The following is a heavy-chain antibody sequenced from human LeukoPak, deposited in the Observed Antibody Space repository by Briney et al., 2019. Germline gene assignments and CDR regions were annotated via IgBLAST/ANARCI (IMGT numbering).Heavy chain of an antibody. J-gene: IGHJ4*02. Sequence: GGSLRLSCAASGFTFSSYAMSWVRQAPGKGLEWVSAISGSGGSTYYADSVKGRFTISRDNSKNTLYLQMNSLRAEDTAVYYCAKDGPRWELQPGSPGGSFDYWGQGTLVTVSS. CDR3: AKDGPRWELQPGSPGGSFDY. V-gene: IGHV3-23*01. CDR2: ISGSGGST. CDR1: GFTFSSYA. D-gene: IGHD1-26*01.